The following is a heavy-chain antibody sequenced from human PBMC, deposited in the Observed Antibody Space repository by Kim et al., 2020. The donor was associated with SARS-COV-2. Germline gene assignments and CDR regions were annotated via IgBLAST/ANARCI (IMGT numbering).Heavy chain of an antibody. Sequence: SETLSLTCAVYGGSFSGYYWSWIRQPPGKGLEWIGEINHSGSTNYNPSLKSRVTISVDTSKNQFSLKLSSVTAADTAVYYCARASTVPRRRLSYYYYGMDVWGQGTTVTVSS. D-gene: IGHD4-17*01. CDR2: INHSGST. V-gene: IGHV4-34*01. CDR1: GGSFSGYY. J-gene: IGHJ6*02. CDR3: ARASTVPRRRLSYYYYGMDV.